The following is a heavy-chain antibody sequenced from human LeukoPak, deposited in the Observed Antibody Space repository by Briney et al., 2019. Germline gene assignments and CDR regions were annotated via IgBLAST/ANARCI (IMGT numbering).Heavy chain of an antibody. CDR2: INPNSGGT. D-gene: IGHD6-19*01. Sequence: ASVKVSCKASGYTFTGYYMHWVRQAPGQGLEWMGWINPNSGGTNYAQKFQGRVTMTRDTSISTAYMELSRLGSDDTAVYYCARDLEDSSGWYPIDYWGQGTLVTVSS. V-gene: IGHV1-2*02. J-gene: IGHJ4*02. CDR3: ARDLEDSSGWYPIDY. CDR1: GYTFTGYY.